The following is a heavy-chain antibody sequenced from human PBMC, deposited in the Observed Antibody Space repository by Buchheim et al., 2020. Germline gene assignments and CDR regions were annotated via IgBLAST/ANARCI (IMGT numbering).Heavy chain of an antibody. CDR3: ARYLGAAGQHFDY. CDR2: ITSSGDIG. CDR1: GFTFSSYE. V-gene: IGHV3-48*03. J-gene: IGHJ4*02. Sequence: EVQLVESGGGLVQPGGSLRLSCAASGFTFSSYEMNWVRQAPGKGLEWVSYITSSGDIGYYADSVKGRFTISSDNDKNSLYLQRNSLRAEDTAVYYFARYLGAAGQHFDYWGQGTL. D-gene: IGHD6-13*01.